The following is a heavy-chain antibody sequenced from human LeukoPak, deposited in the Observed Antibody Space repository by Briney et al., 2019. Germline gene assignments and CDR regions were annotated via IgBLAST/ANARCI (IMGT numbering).Heavy chain of an antibody. J-gene: IGHJ4*02. CDR2: ISSSGSTI. CDR3: ARAAWYSSSWSGGGYYFDY. D-gene: IGHD6-13*01. V-gene: IGHV3-11*04. Sequence: GGSLRLSCAASGFTFSDYYMSWIRQAPGKGLEWVSYISSSGSTIYYADSVKGRFTISRDNAKNSLYLQMNSLRAEDTAVYYCARAAWYSSSWSGGGYYFDYWGQGTLVTVSS. CDR1: GFTFSDYY.